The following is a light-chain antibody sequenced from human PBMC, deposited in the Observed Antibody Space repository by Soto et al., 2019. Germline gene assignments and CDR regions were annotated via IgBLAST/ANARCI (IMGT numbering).Light chain of an antibody. CDR1: QSVSSSY. CDR3: QQNGSSPALI. V-gene: IGKV3-20*01. J-gene: IGKJ4*01. Sequence: DIVLTQSPGTLSLSPGERATLYCRASQSVSSSYLAWYQHKPGQAPRLLIYGASSRATGIPDRFSGSGSGSDFTLTISRLEPEDFAVYYCQQNGSSPALIFGGGTKVEIK. CDR2: GAS.